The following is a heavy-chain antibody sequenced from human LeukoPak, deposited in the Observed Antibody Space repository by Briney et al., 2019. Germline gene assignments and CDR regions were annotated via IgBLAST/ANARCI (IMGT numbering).Heavy chain of an antibody. CDR3: ATDKLGGSGSYDY. Sequence: GGSLRLSCAASGFTFSSYSMHWVRQAPGKGLEWVSSITGSSNYIYYADSMKGRFIISRDNAKNSLYLQMNSLRAEDTAVYYCATDKLGGSGSYDYWGQGTLATVSS. CDR1: GFTFSSYS. J-gene: IGHJ4*02. V-gene: IGHV3-21*01. D-gene: IGHD3-10*01. CDR2: ITGSSNYI.